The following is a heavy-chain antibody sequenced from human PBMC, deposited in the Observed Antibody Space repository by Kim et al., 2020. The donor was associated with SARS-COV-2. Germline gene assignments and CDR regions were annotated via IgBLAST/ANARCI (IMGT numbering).Heavy chain of an antibody. D-gene: IGHD4-4*01. J-gene: IGHJ4*02. V-gene: IGHV1-8*01. CDR1: GYTFTNFE. CDR2: MNPNSGST. Sequence: ASVKVSCKASGYTFTNFEINWVRQATGQGLEWVGWMNPNSGSTGYAQNFQGRVTMTRNTSTGTAYMELSSLRSDDTAVYYCARGPTDYGTYGDYFDSWGQGTLVTVSS. CDR3: ARGPTDYGTYGDYFDS.